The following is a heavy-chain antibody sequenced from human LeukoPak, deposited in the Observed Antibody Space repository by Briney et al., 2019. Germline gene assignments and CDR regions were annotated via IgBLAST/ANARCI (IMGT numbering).Heavy chain of an antibody. CDR3: AELGITMIGGV. D-gene: IGHD3-10*02. CDR1: RFTFSSYH. J-gene: IGHJ6*04. V-gene: IGHV3-21*06. Sequence: GGSLRLSCAASRFTFSSYHMNWVRQAPGKGLEWVSSISRSGSYIYYADSVKGRFTVSRDNAKNSLYLQMNSLRAEDTAVYYCAELGITMIGGVWGKGTTVTISS. CDR2: ISRSGSYI.